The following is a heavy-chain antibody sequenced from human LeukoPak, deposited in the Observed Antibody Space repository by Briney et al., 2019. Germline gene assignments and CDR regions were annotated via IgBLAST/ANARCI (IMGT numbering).Heavy chain of an antibody. CDR1: GYTFTGYH. V-gene: IGHV1-2*02. J-gene: IGHJ4*02. CDR2: INPNSGGT. Sequence: GASVKVSCKASGYTFTGYHMHWVRQAPGQGLEWMGWINPNSGGTNYAQKFQGRVTMTRDTSISTAYMELSRLRSDDTAVYYCARPGVGYYDYVWGSYSFDYWGQGTLVTVSS. CDR3: ARPGVGYYDYVWGSYSFDY. D-gene: IGHD3-16*01.